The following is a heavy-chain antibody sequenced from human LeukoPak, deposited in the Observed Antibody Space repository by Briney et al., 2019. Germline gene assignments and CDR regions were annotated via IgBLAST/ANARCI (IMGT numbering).Heavy chain of an antibody. CDR1: GYTFTGYY. CDR2: INPNSGGT. Sequence: GASVKVSCKASGYTFTGYYMHWVRQAPGQGLEWMGWINPNSGGTNYAQKFQGRVTMTRETAISTAYMELRRLKSDDTAVYYCARGGRYCSSSTCYYDYWGQGTLVTVSS. D-gene: IGHD2-2*01. V-gene: IGHV1-2*02. CDR3: ARGGRYCSSSTCYYDY. J-gene: IGHJ4*02.